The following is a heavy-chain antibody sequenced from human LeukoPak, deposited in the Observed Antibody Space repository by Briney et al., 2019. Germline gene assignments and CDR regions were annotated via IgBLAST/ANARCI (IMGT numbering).Heavy chain of an antibody. CDR3: ATLGKWRIDY. V-gene: IGHV4-30-2*01. CDR1: GGSISSGGYS. Sequence: PSETLSLTCAVSGGSISSGGYSWSWIRQPPGKGLEWIGYIYHSGSTYYNPSLKSRVTISVDRSKNQFSLKLSSVTAADTAVYYCATLGKWRIDYWGQGTLVTVSS. CDR2: IYHSGST. J-gene: IGHJ4*02. D-gene: IGHD5-12*01.